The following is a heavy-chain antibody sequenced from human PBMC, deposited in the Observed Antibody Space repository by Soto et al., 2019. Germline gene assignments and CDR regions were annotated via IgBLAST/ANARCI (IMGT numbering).Heavy chain of an antibody. J-gene: IGHJ6*03. CDR2: ISWNSGSI. CDR1: GFTFDDYA. Sequence: EVQLVESGGGLVQPGRSLRLSCAASGFTFDDYAMHWVRQAPGKGLEWVSGISWNSGSIGYADSVKGRFTISRDNAKNSLYLQMNSLRAEDTALYYCAKVSAGYYYYYYMDVWGKGTTVTFSS. CDR3: AKVSAGYYYYYYMDV. V-gene: IGHV3-9*01.